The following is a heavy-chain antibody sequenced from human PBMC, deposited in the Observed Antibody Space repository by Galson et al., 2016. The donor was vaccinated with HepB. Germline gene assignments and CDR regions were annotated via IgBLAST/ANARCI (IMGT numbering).Heavy chain of an antibody. D-gene: IGHD1-26*01. J-gene: IGHJ4*02. CDR2: ISYDGSNK. CDR1: GFTFSSYA. CDR3: ARGLRDGSYYWEYPSCDS. Sequence: SLRLSCAASGFTFSSYAMHWVRQAPGKGLEWVAVISYDGSNKYYADSLKGRFTISRDNAKSSLSLQMNSLRAEDTAVYLCARGLRDGSYYWEYPSCDSWGLGTLVTVSS. V-gene: IGHV3-30-3*01.